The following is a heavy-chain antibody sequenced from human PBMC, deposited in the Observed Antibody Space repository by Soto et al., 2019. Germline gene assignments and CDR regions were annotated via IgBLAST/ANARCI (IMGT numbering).Heavy chain of an antibody. J-gene: IGHJ6*02. Sequence: PGESLKISCNGSGYTFTDYWIGWVRQLPGKGLEWMGIIYPGDSDTRYSPSFQGHVTITVDQSTSTAYLQWNTLKSSHTPMYYCARHISNFRSNYYARDVWGQVTTVPVSS. CDR3: ARHISNFRSNYYARDV. D-gene: IGHD4-4*01. CDR1: GYTFTDYW. CDR2: IYPGDSDT. V-gene: IGHV5-51*01.